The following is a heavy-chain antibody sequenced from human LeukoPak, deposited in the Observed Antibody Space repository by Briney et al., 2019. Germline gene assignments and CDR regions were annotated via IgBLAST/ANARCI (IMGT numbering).Heavy chain of an antibody. Sequence: ASVKVSCKASGYTFTGYYMHWVRQAPGQGLEWMGWINPNSGGTNYAQKFQGRVTMTRDTSISTAYMKLSRLRSDDTAVYYCARDLFFGSWLTYWYFDLWGRGTLVTVSS. J-gene: IGHJ2*01. CDR2: INPNSGGT. CDR3: ARDLFFGSWLTYWYFDL. D-gene: IGHD6-19*01. CDR1: GYTFTGYY. V-gene: IGHV1-2*02.